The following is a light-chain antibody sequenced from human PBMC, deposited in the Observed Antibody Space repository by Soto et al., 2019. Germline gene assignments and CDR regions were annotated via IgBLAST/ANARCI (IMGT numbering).Light chain of an antibody. J-gene: IGLJ1*01. V-gene: IGLV2-23*01. Sequence: QSALAQPASVSGSPGQSITISCTGASGYVGAYSHVSWYQQHPGKAPKVVIYEGNKRPSGVPYRFSGSTSVNTASLTISGLQPDDEADYYCCLYVGATTYVFGTGTKLTVL. CDR1: SGYVGAYSH. CDR2: EGN. CDR3: CLYVGATTYV.